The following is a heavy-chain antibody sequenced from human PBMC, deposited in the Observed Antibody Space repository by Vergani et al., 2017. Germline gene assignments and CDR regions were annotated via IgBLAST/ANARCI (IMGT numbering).Heavy chain of an antibody. CDR1: GFTFSSYA. V-gene: IGHV3-30-3*01. CDR3: ARTPDCSGGSCYGADYYYYYMDV. J-gene: IGHJ6*03. Sequence: QVQLVESGGGVVQPGRSLRLSCAASGFTFSSYAMHWVRQAPGKGLEWVAVISYDGSNKYYADSVKGRFTISRDNSKNTLYLQMNSLRAEDTAVYYCARTPDCSGGSCYGADYYYYYMDVWGKGP. CDR2: ISYDGSNK. D-gene: IGHD2-15*01.